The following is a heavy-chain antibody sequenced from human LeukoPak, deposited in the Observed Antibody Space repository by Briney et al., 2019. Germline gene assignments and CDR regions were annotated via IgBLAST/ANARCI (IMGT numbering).Heavy chain of an antibody. CDR2: IYYSGST. CDR1: GGSISSSSYY. V-gene: IGHV4-39*01. Sequence: PSETLSLTCTVSGGSISSSSYYWGWIRQPPGKGLEWIGSIYYSGSTYYNPSLKSRVTISVDTSKNQFSLKLSSVTAADTAVYYCARPNRDGYNYYFDYWGQGTLVTVSS. J-gene: IGHJ4*02. D-gene: IGHD5-24*01. CDR3: ARPNRDGYNYYFDY.